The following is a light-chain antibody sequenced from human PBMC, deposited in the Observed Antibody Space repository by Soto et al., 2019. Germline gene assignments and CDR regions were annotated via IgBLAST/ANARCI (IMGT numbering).Light chain of an antibody. CDR3: QTWGTCIRV. CDR1: SGHSSYA. V-gene: IGLV4-69*01. Sequence: QLVLTQSPSASASLGASVKLTCTLSSGHSSYAIAWHQQQTEKGPRYLMKLNSDGSHSKGDGIPDRFSGSSSGAERYLTISSLHSEDESDYYWQTWGTCIRVFGGGNKVTVL. J-gene: IGLJ2*01. CDR2: LNSDGSH.